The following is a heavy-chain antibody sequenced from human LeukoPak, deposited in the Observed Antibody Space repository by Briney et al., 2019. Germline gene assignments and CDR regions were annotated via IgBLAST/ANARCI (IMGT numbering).Heavy chain of an antibody. CDR2: TYYRSEWYN. V-gene: IGHV6-1*01. CDR1: GDSVSSNSAA. Sequence: SQTLSLTCAISGDSVSSNSAAWNWIRQSPSRGLEWLGRTYYRSEWYNDYAISVKSRITINPDTSKNQFSLQLNSVTPDDTAVYYCASALRTSGWYGYNWFDPWGQGTLVIVSS. D-gene: IGHD6-19*01. J-gene: IGHJ5*02. CDR3: ASALRTSGWYGYNWFDP.